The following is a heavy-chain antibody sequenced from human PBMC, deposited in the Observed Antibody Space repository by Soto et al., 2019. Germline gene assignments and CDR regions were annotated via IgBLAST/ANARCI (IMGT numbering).Heavy chain of an antibody. Sequence: GGSLRLSCAASGFTFNTYSMNWVRQAPGKGLEWLSYISSSSSTIYYADSVKGRFTISRDNAKNSLYLQMNSLRAEDTAVYYCARDLGSSWYPEYFQHWGQGTLVTVSS. CDR1: GFTFNTYS. D-gene: IGHD6-13*01. J-gene: IGHJ1*01. CDR2: ISSSSSTI. CDR3: ARDLGSSWYPEYFQH. V-gene: IGHV3-48*01.